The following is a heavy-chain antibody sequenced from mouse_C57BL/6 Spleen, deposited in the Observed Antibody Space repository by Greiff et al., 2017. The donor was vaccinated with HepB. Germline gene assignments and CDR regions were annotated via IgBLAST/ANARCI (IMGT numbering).Heavy chain of an antibody. V-gene: IGHV1-22*01. D-gene: IGHD2-10*01. CDR1: GYTFTDYN. J-gene: IGHJ3*01. CDR2: INPNNGGT. Sequence: EVQRVESGPELVKPGASVKMSCKASGYTFTDYNMHWVKQSHGKSLEWIGYINPNNGGTSYNQKFKGKATLTVNKSSSTAYMELRSLTSEDSAVYYCLLWYTFAYWGQGTLVTVSA. CDR3: LLWYTFAY.